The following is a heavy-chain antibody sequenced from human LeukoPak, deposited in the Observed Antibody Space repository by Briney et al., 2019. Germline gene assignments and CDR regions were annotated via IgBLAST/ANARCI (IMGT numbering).Heavy chain of an antibody. CDR2: INSDGSNT. CDR3: ARDRSLWFGELSNFDY. Sequence: PGGSLRLSCAASGFTFSNYWMHWVRQAPGKGLVWVSRINSDGSNTSYADSVKGRFTISRDNAKNTLNLQMNSLRAEDTAVYYCARDRSLWFGELSNFDYWGQGTLVTVS. D-gene: IGHD3-10*01. V-gene: IGHV3-74*01. J-gene: IGHJ4*02. CDR1: GFTFSNYW.